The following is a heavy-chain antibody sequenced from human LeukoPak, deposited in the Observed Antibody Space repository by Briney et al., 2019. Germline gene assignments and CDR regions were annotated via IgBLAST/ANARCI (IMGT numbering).Heavy chain of an antibody. CDR3: AREVVAPDY. J-gene: IGHJ4*02. D-gene: IGHD2-15*01. Sequence: PGGSLRLSCAASGFTISSYTMNWVRQAPGKGLEWVASIKQDESQKNYVDSVKGRFTISRDNAKNSLYLQMNSLRAEDTAVYCCAREVVAPDYWAREPWSPSPQ. V-gene: IGHV3-7*01. CDR1: GFTISSYT. CDR2: IKQDESQK.